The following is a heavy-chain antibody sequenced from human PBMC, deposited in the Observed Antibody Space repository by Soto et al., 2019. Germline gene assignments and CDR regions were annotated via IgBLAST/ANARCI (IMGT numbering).Heavy chain of an antibody. Sequence: EVQLVESGGGLVQPGGSLRLSCAASGFTFTGSWMHWVRQAPGKGLVWVSRINGDGSGTSYADFVKGRFIISRDDAKNTMFLPMNGLRAEDTAVYYCARGIFGSGTANDYWGQGTMVTVSS. CDR3: ARGIFGSGTANDY. V-gene: IGHV3-74*01. CDR1: GFTFTGSW. CDR2: INGDGSGT. J-gene: IGHJ4*02. D-gene: IGHD3-10*01.